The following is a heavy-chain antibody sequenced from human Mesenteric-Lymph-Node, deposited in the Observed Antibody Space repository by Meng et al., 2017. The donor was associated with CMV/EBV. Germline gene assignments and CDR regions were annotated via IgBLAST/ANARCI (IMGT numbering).Heavy chain of an antibody. J-gene: IGHJ4*02. D-gene: IGHD2-8*01. CDR1: TVSSND. CDR3: TTDPLGYCTNGVCA. V-gene: IGHV3-15*01. CDR2: NKSKTDGGTT. Sequence: TVSSNDMGWGRQAAGKGLEWVGRNKSKTDGGTTDYAAPVKGRLTISRDDSKNTLYLQMNSLKTEDTAVYYCTTDPLGYCTNGVCAWGQGTLVTVSS.